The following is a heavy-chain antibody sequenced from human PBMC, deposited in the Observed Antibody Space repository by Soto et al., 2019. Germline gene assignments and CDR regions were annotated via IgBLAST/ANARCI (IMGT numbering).Heavy chain of an antibody. CDR2: IHYSGST. J-gene: IGHJ4*02. CDR1: AGSISSGGHY. Sequence: SETLSLTCTVSAGSISSGGHYWSWIRQHPGKGLEWIGYIHYSGSTYYNPSLKSRVAMSVDTSENQFSLKLNSLTAADTAVYYCAREGSGPLDYWGQGTLVT. CDR3: AREGSGPLDY. V-gene: IGHV4-31*03.